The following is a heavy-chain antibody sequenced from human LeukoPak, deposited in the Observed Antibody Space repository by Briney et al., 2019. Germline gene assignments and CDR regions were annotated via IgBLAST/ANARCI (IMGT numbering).Heavy chain of an antibody. CDR2: ISWNSGSI. V-gene: IGHV3-9*01. Sequence: QPGGSLRLSCAASRFTFDDYAMHWVRQAPGKGLEWVSGISWNSGSIGYADSVKGRFTISRDNAKNSLYLQMNSLRAEDTALYYCAKGMEPIVATINSGNDYWGQGTLVTVSS. D-gene: IGHD5-12*01. CDR3: AKGMEPIVATINSGNDY. CDR1: RFTFDDYA. J-gene: IGHJ4*02.